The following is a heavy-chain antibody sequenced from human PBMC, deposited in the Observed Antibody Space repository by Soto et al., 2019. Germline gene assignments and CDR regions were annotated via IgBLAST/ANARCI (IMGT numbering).Heavy chain of an antibody. CDR3: ARLNRPEAGFVNYMDV. Sequence: GSGYGFSTYWIAWVRQMPGKGLEWMGIVYPGDSDTRYSPSFQGQVTISADKSITTACLQWSSLKALDTAVYYCARLNRPEAGFVNYMDVWGKGTTVTVSS. J-gene: IGHJ6*03. V-gene: IGHV5-51*01. D-gene: IGHD3-3*01. CDR2: VYPGDSDT. CDR1: GYGFSTYW.